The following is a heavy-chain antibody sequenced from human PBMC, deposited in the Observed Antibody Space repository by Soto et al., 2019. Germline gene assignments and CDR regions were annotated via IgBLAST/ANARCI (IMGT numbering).Heavy chain of an antibody. V-gene: IGHV1-2*02. CDR1: GYTFTGYY. D-gene: IGHD3-22*01. CDR2: INPNSGGT. Sequence: GASVKVSCKASGYTFTGYYMHWVRQAPGQGLEWMGWINPNSGGTNYAQKFQGRVTMTRDTSISTAYMELSRLRSDDTAVYYCARDMGNYYDSSGYLSLGAFDIWGQGTMVTVSS. J-gene: IGHJ3*02. CDR3: ARDMGNYYDSSGYLSLGAFDI.